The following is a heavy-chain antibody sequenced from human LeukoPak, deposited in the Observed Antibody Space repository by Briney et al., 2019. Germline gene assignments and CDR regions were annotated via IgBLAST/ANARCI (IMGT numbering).Heavy chain of an antibody. V-gene: IGHV3-21*01. Sequence: PGESLTLSCAVSGFTFSSYSMNWVCQAQGKGLELVSSICSSSSYIYYADSVKGRFTISRDNAKNTLYLQMHSLRAEDTAVYYCARDRGLNGRHYWGQGTLVTVSS. CDR3: ARDRGLNGRHY. J-gene: IGHJ4*02. CDR1: GFTFSSYS. D-gene: IGHD3-10*01. CDR2: ICSSSSYI.